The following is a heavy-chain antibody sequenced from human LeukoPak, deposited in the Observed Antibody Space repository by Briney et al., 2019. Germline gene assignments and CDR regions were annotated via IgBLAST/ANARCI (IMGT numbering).Heavy chain of an antibody. J-gene: IGHJ4*02. V-gene: IGHV1-2*02. Sequence: ASVKVSCKASGYTFTGYYMHWVRQAPGQGLEWMGWINPNSGGTNYAQKFQGRVTMTRDTSTSTAYMELSRLRSDDTAVYYCAREQPDTMIVVSWGQGTLVTVSS. CDR1: GYTFTGYY. CDR3: AREQPDTMIVVS. D-gene: IGHD3-22*01. CDR2: INPNSGGT.